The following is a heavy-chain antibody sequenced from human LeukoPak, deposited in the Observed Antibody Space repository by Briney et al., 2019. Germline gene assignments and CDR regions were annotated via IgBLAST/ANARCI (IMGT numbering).Heavy chain of an antibody. CDR2: ISYDGSNK. J-gene: IGHJ4*02. V-gene: IGHV3-30-3*01. Sequence: GGSLRLSCAASGSTFSSYAMHWVRQAPGKGLEWVAVISYDGSNKYYADSVKGRFTISRDNSKNTLYLQMNSLRAEDTAVYYCASASGGSYYATTFAGYWGQGTLVTVSS. CDR1: GSTFSSYA. CDR3: ASASGGSYYATTFAGY. D-gene: IGHD1-26*01.